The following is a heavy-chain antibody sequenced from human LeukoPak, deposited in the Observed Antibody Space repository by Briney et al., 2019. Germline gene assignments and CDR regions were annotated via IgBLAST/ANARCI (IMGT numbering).Heavy chain of an antibody. CDR3: ATEPGMSSSSSGGGY. CDR2: LDPEDGET. D-gene: IGHD6-6*01. Sequence: GASVKVSCKVSGYTLTELSMHWVRQAPGKGLEWMGGLDPEDGETIYAQKFQGRVTMTEDTSTDTAYMELSSLRSDDTAVYYCATEPGMSSSSSGGGYWGQGTLVTVSS. J-gene: IGHJ4*02. CDR1: GYTLTELS. V-gene: IGHV1-24*01.